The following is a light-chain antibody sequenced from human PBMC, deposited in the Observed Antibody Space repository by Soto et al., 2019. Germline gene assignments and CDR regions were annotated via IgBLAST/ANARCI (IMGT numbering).Light chain of an antibody. CDR3: QQYKNWPPIT. CDR2: GAS. CDR1: QSVGSS. Sequence: MTQSPSSLSASVGDTVTLTCRASQSVGSSLAWYQQEPGQAPRLLIYGASTRATGIPARFSGSGSGTEFTLTISSLQSEDFAVYFCQQYKNWPPITFGQGTRLEI. J-gene: IGKJ5*01. V-gene: IGKV3-15*01.